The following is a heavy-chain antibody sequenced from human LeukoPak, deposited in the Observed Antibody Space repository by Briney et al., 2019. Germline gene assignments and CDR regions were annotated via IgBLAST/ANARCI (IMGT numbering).Heavy chain of an antibody. V-gene: IGHV3-23*01. J-gene: IGHJ5*02. CDR1: GFTFSSYA. CDR2: ISGSGAST. Sequence: GRSLRLSCAASGFTFSSYAMSWVRQAPGKGLAWVSAISGSGASTYYADFVKGRFIISRDHSKNTLYLQMNSLRAEDTAVYYCAKDGGYYDFWSGYRFDPWGQGTLVTVSS. D-gene: IGHD3-3*01. CDR3: AKDGGYYDFWSGYRFDP.